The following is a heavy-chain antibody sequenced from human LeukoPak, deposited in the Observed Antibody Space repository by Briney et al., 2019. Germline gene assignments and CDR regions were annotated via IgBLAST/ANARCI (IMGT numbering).Heavy chain of an antibody. D-gene: IGHD3-3*01. Sequence: PSETLSLTRTVSGGSISSYYWSWIRQPPGKGLEWIGEINHSGSTNYNPSLKSRVTISVDTSKNQFSLKLSSVTAADTAVYYCARGRVTYYDFWSGYLRVYGMDVWGQGTTVTVSS. CDR1: GGSISSYY. CDR3: ARGRVTYYDFWSGYLRVYGMDV. V-gene: IGHV4-34*01. J-gene: IGHJ6*02. CDR2: INHSGST.